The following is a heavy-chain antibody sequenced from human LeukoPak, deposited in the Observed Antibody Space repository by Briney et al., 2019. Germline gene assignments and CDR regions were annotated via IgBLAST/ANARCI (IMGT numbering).Heavy chain of an antibody. CDR1: GYTFTGYY. CDR2: INPNSGGT. Sequence: GASVKVSCKASGYTFTGYYMRWVRQAPGQGLEWMGWINPNSGGTNYAQKFQGRVTMTRDTSISTAYMELSRLRSDDTAVYYCAKTGYSSINFFDYWGQGTLVTVSS. D-gene: IGHD6-13*01. V-gene: IGHV1-2*02. J-gene: IGHJ4*02. CDR3: AKTGYSSINFFDY.